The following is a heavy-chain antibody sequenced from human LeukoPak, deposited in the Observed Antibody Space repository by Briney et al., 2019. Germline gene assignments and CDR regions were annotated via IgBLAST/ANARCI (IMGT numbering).Heavy chain of an antibody. J-gene: IGHJ3*02. CDR2: ISYSGST. V-gene: IGHV4-39*01. D-gene: IGHD2-15*01. CDR1: GGSIISSDYH. Sequence: SETLSLTCTVSGGSIISSDYHWGWVRQPPGKGLEWIGTISYSGSTDYNPSLRSRVTISVDTSNNQFSLRLGSVTAADTAVYHCARHCCSGPAKRVFDIWGQGTMVTVSS. CDR3: ARHCCSGPAKRVFDI.